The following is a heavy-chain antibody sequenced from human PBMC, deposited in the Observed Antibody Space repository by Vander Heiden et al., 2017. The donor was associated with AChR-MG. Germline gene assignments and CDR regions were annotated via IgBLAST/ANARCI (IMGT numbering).Heavy chain of an antibody. CDR1: GYTFTSYA. J-gene: IGHJ4*02. V-gene: IGHV1-3*01. CDR3: ARGTDYGDLIDY. Sequence: QVQLVQSGAEVKKPGASVTVSCKASGYTFTSYAMHWVRQAPGQRLEWMGWINAGNGNTKYSQKFQGRVTITRDTSASTAYMELSSLRSEDTAVYYCARGTDYGDLIDYWGQGTLVTVSS. D-gene: IGHD4-17*01. CDR2: INAGNGNT.